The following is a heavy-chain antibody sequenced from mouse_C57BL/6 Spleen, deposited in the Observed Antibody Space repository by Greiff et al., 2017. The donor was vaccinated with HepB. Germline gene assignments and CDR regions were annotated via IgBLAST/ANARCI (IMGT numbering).Heavy chain of an antibody. CDR1: GYTFTDYN. D-gene: IGHD1-1*01. CDR2: INPNNGGT. J-gene: IGHJ4*01. Sequence: VQLQQSGPELVKPGASVKMSCKASGYTFTDYNMHWVKQSHGKSLEWIGYINPNNGGTSYNQKIKGKATLTVNQSSSTGYMALRSLTSEDSAVYYCARSIIYYYGSSPHYYAMDYWGQGTPVTVSS. V-gene: IGHV1-22*01. CDR3: ARSIIYYYGSSPHYYAMDY.